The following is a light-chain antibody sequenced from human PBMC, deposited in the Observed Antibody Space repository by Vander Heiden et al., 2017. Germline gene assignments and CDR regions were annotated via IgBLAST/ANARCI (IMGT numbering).Light chain of an antibody. J-gene: IGKJ4*01. Sequence: DIQMTQSPSSLSASVADRVTITCRASQGIGNYLAWYQQKPGKVPKPLIYAAFTLQSGVASRSSGRGSGTDFTLTITSLQPEDVATYYCQNYYCAPLTFGGGTKVEIK. CDR2: AAF. CDR3: QNYYCAPLT. V-gene: IGKV1-27*01. CDR1: QGIGNY.